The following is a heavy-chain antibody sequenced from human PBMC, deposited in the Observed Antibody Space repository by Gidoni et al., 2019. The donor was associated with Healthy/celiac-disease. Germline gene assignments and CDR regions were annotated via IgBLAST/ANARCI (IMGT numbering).Heavy chain of an antibody. CDR1: GYSFTSSW. D-gene: IGHD3-10*01. CDR3: ARHTRTRGLLWFGEPTPNYYYYYGMDV. CDR2: IYPGDSDT. V-gene: IGHV5-51*01. Sequence: EVQLVQSGAEVNKPGESLKISCKGSGYSFTSSWIGWVRQMPGKGLEWMGIIYPGDSDTRYSPSFQGQVTISADKSISTAYLQWSSLKASDTAMYYCARHTRTRGLLWFGEPTPNYYYYYGMDVWGQGTTVTVSS. J-gene: IGHJ6*02.